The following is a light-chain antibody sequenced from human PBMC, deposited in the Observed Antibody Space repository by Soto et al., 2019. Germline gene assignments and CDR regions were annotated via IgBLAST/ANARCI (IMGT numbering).Light chain of an antibody. V-gene: IGLV2-14*01. J-gene: IGLJ2*01. CDR3: SSYTSSSTRV. Sequence: QSVLTQPASVSGSPGQSITISCTGTSSDVGGYNYVSWYQQHPGKAPKLIIYEVSNRPSGVSNRFSGSKSGNTASLTISGLQAEDEADYYCSSYTSSSTRVFGGETKLTVL. CDR1: SSDVGGYNY. CDR2: EVS.